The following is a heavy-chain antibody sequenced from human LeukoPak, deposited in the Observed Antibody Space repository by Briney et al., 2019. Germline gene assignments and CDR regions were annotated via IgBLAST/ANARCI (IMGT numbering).Heavy chain of an antibody. Sequence: PSETLTLTCAVYGGSLSGYYWSWIRQPPGKGLEWIGEINHSGSTNYNPSLKSRVTISVDTSKNQFSLKLSSVTAADTAVYYCARGRRRPRLASFDIWGQGRMVTVSS. D-gene: IGHD3-3*02. CDR1: GGSLSGYY. V-gene: IGHV4-34*01. CDR2: INHSGST. CDR3: ARGRRRPRLASFDI. J-gene: IGHJ3*02.